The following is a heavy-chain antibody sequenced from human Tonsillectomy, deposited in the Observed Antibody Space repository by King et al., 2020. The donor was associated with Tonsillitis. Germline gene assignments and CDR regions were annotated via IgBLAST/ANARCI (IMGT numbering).Heavy chain of an antibody. CDR1: GGSISSYY. CDR2: IYYSGST. Sequence: MQLQESGPGLVKPSETLSLTCTVSGGSISSYYWSWIRQPPGKGLEWIGYIYYSGSTNSNPSLKSRVTISVDTSKHQFSLKLSSVTAADTAVYYCARHVMYSSSWYYFDYWGQGTLVTVSS. J-gene: IGHJ4*02. CDR3: ARHVMYSSSWYYFDY. V-gene: IGHV4-59*08. D-gene: IGHD6-13*01.